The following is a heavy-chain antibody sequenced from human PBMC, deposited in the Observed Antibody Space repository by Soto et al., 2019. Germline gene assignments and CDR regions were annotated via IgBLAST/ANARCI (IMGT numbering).Heavy chain of an antibody. Sequence: SETLSLTCTVSGGSVSNSDYYWGWIRQSPGKGLEWIGSVYYRGRSYSKSSVKSRVTISVDTSKNQFSLNLNSVTASDTAVYFCVSQRTSVLTQAYFDYWGPGALVTVSS. V-gene: IGHV4-39*01. CDR2: VYYRGRS. D-gene: IGHD2-8*01. J-gene: IGHJ4*02. CDR1: GGSVSNSDYY. CDR3: VSQRTSVLTQAYFDY.